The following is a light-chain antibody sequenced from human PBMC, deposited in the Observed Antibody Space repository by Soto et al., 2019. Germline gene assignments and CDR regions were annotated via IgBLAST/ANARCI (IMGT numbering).Light chain of an antibody. CDR2: GAS. V-gene: IGKV3-15*01. J-gene: IGKJ5*01. CDR3: QQYNNWPPIT. CDR1: QSVRSD. Sequence: EVVMTQSPATLSVSPGERATLSCWASQSVRSDLAWYQQKPGQTPRLLIYGASTRAPGIPARFSGSGSGTEFTLTISSLQSEYFAVYYCQQYNNWPPITFGQGTRLEIK.